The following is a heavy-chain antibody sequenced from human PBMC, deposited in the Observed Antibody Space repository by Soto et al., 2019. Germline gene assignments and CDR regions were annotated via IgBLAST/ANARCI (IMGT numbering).Heavy chain of an antibody. Sequence: PSETLSLTCAVSGGNIGSGGYSWSWIRQPPGKGLEWIGYIYHSGSTYYNPSLKSRVTISVDRSKNQFSLKLSSVTAADTAVYYCARGNPVPLDYWGQGTLVTVSS. CDR2: IYHSGST. CDR3: ARGNPVPLDY. CDR1: GGNIGSGGYS. D-gene: IGHD1-1*01. J-gene: IGHJ4*02. V-gene: IGHV4-30-2*01.